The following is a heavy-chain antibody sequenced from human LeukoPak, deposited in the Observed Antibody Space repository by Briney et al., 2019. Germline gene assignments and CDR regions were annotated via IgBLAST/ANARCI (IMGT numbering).Heavy chain of an antibody. J-gene: IGHJ4*02. V-gene: IGHV4-39*07. CDR1: GGSISSSNYH. D-gene: IGHD6-6*01. CDR3: ARSYSSSSTFDY. CDR2: IYYSGSS. Sequence: SETLSLTCSVSGGSISSSNYHWVWIRQPPGKRLEWIGSIYYSGSSYYNPSLKSRVTISLDTSKKQLSLKQSSVTAADTAVYYCARSYSSSSTFDYWGQGTLVTVSS.